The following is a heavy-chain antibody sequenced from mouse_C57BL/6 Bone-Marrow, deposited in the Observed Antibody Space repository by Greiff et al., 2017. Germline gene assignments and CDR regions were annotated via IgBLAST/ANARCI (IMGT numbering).Heavy chain of an antibody. CDR1: GFTFSSYG. J-gene: IGHJ2*01. CDR3: ARPYYSPVDY. CDR2: ISSGGSYT. D-gene: IGHD2-12*01. Sequence: EVQGVESGGDLVKPGGSLKLSCAASGFTFSSYGMSWVRQTPDKRLEWVATISSGGSYTYYPDSVKGRFTISRDNAKNTLYLQMSSLKSEDTAMYYCARPYYSPVDYWGQGTTLTVSS. V-gene: IGHV5-6*01.